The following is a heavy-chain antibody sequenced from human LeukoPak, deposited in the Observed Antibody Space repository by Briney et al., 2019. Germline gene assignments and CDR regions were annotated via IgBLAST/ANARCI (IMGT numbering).Heavy chain of an antibody. J-gene: IGHJ6*02. Sequence: SETLSLTCAVSGGSISSNNWWGWVRQPPGKGLEWIGEIYHSGSPNYDPSLKSRVTISVDKSRNHFSLNLSSVTAADTAVYYCARDGPDRGYYYYGMDVWGQGTTVTVSS. D-gene: IGHD5-12*01. V-gene: IGHV4-4*02. CDR1: GGSISSNNW. CDR2: IYHSGSP. CDR3: ARDGPDRGYYYYGMDV.